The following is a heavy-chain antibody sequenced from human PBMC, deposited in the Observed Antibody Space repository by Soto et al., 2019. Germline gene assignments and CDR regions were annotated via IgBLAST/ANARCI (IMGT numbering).Heavy chain of an antibody. V-gene: IGHV3-7*05. CDR3: ASRLGKGTSSFCRSLDH. J-gene: IGHJ4*02. CDR1: GFTFNRHW. Sequence: EVQLVESGGELVQPGGSLRLSCAASGFTFNRHWMTWVRQAPGKGLEWVANIKEDGIDKYYVDSVRGRFTISIDNAKNSLYLQMDRLRAEDTAVYYCASRLGKGTSSFCRSLDHWGQGTLVTVSS. D-gene: IGHD2-2*01. CDR2: IKEDGIDK.